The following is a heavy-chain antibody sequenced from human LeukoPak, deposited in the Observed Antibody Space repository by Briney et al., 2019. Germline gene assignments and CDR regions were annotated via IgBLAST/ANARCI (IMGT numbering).Heavy chain of an antibody. J-gene: IGHJ4*02. D-gene: IGHD3-3*01. CDR2: IYSGGST. CDR1: GFTVSSNY. Sequence: GGSLRLSCAASGFTVSSNYMSWVRQAPGKGLEWVSVIYSGGSTYYADSVRGRFTISGDNSKNTLYLQMNSLRAEDTAVYYCAKDGESYDFWSGYLFDYWGQGTLVTVSS. CDR3: AKDGESYDFWSGYLFDY. V-gene: IGHV3-53*01.